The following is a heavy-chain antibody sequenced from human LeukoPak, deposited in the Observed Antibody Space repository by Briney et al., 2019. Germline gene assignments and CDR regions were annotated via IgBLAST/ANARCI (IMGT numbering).Heavy chain of an antibody. J-gene: IGHJ4*02. Sequence: ASVKVSCKASGSTFTGYYLHWVRQAPGQGLEWIGWINPNSGGTNYAQKFQGRVTMTRDTSISTAYMELSRLRSDDTAVYYCANAGSLAVAGVDYWGQGTLVTVSS. V-gene: IGHV1-2*02. D-gene: IGHD6-19*01. CDR2: INPNSGGT. CDR1: GSTFTGYY. CDR3: ANAGSLAVAGVDY.